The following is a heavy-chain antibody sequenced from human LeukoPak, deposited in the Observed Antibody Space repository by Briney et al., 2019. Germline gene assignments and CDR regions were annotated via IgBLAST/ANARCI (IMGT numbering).Heavy chain of an antibody. CDR3: AKGRRLQPFDH. CDR1: GFTFSSYA. D-gene: IGHD2-15*01. CDR2: TTGSGGTT. Sequence: HPGGSLRLSCVASGFTFSSYAMTWVRQAPGKGLEWVSTTTGSGGTTYYADSVKGRFTISRDNSKNTLDLQMNSLRAEDPAVYYCAKGRRLQPFDHWGQGTLVTVSS. J-gene: IGHJ5*02. V-gene: IGHV3-23*01.